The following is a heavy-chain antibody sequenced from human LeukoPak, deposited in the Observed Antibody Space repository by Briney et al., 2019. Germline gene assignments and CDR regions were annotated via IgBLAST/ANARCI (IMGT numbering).Heavy chain of an antibody. J-gene: IGHJ4*02. CDR2: ISGSDNTI. D-gene: IGHD3-16*01. CDR1: GFTFSDHY. CDR3: ARDRQFKKSYAYIWGSFRVGRADF. V-gene: IGHV3-11*01. Sequence: PGGSLRLSCAASGFTFSDHYMSWIRQPPGKGLEWVSYISGSDNTIYYADSEKGRFTISRDNAKNSPFLQMNSLRVDDTAVYYCARDRQFKKSYAYIWGSFRVGRADFWGQGTLVTVSS.